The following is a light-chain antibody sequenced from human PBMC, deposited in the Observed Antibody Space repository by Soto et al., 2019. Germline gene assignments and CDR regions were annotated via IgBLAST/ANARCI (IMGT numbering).Light chain of an antibody. J-gene: IGKJ2*01. CDR1: QSVRSNY. CDR2: GAS. Sequence: EIVLTQSPGTLSLSPGERATLSCRASQSVRSNYLAWYQQKPGQAPRLLIYGASSRATGIPDRFSGTGSGTDFTLTISSLEPEDFVVYYCQQYGGSPYTFGQGTKLVIK. V-gene: IGKV3-20*01. CDR3: QQYGGSPYT.